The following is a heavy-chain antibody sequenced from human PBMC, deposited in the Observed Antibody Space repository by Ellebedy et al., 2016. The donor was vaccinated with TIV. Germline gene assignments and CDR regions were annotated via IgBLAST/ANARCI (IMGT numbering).Heavy chain of an antibody. CDR2: ISSSTATI. J-gene: IGHJ5*02. Sequence: PGGSLRLSCAASGFTFTDFSMNWVRQAPGMGLEWLSYISSSTATIYYAASVKGRFTISRDNAKNSLYLQMNSLRDDDTAVYYCARGSYDSGDFPTDPNWLGPWGQGTLVAVSS. CDR3: ARGSYDSGDFPTDPNWLGP. V-gene: IGHV3-48*02. D-gene: IGHD3-22*01. CDR1: GFTFTDFS.